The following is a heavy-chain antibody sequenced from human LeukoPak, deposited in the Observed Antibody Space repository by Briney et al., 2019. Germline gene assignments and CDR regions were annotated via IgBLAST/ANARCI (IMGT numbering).Heavy chain of an antibody. CDR2: IWYDGSKK. J-gene: IGHJ5*02. CDR3: AKDRVVVPAAIGHWFDP. CDR1: GFTFSSNG. Sequence: GRSLRLSCAASGFTFSSNGMHWVRQAPGKGLEWVAVIWYDGSKKYYADSVKGRFTISRDNSKNTLDLQMNSLRAEDTAVYYCAKDRVVVPAAIGHWFDPWGQGTLVTVSS. V-gene: IGHV3-33*06. D-gene: IGHD2-2*02.